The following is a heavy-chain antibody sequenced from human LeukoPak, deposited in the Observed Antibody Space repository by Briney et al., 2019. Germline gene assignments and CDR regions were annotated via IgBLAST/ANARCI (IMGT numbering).Heavy chain of an antibody. CDR3: TRHKTYGLGSYWPGLGFYYYYMDV. D-gene: IGHD3-10*01. V-gene: IGHV4-34*01. CDR1: GGSFSGYY. CDR2: INHSGST. J-gene: IGHJ6*03. Sequence: PSETLSLTCAVYGGSFSGYYWSWIRQPPGKGLEWIGEINHSGSTNYNPSLKSRVTISVDTSKNQFSLKLSSVTAADTAVYYCTRHKTYGLGSYWPGLGFYYYYMDVWGKGTTVTISS.